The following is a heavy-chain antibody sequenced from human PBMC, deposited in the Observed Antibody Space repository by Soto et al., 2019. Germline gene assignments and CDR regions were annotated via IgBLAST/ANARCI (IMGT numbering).Heavy chain of an antibody. V-gene: IGHV4-34*01. CDR1: GGSFSGYY. CDR3: ARGDRRCSSTSCYPGDYYYYGMDV. CDR2: INHSGST. Sequence: SENLSITCAVYGGSFSGYYWSWIRQTPGKGLEWIGEINHSGSTNYNPSLKSRVTISVDTSKNPFSLKLSSVTAADTAAYYCARGDRRCSSTSCYPGDYYYYGMDVWGQGTTVTVSS. J-gene: IGHJ6*02. D-gene: IGHD2-2*01.